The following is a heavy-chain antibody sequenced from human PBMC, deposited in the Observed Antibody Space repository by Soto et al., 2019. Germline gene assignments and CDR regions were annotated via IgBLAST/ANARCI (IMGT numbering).Heavy chain of an antibody. D-gene: IGHD5-12*01. Sequence: SVKVSCKASGGTFSSYAISWVRQAPGQGLEWMGGIIPIFGTANYAQKFQGRVTITTDESTTTAYMELSSLTTDDAAVYYCARDPAYVDLVATIGLLNEVLNYWGQGTRVTVSS. J-gene: IGHJ4*02. CDR1: GGTFSSYA. V-gene: IGHV1-69*05. CDR2: IIPIFGTA. CDR3: ARDPAYVDLVATIGLLNEVLNY.